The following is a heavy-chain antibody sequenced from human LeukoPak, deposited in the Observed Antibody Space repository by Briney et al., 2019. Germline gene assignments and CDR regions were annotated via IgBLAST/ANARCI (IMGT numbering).Heavy chain of an antibody. D-gene: IGHD6-19*01. CDR1: SYSINSNYY. J-gene: IGHJ5*02. Sequence: SETQSLTCSVSSYSINSNYYWGWIRQSPGKGLEWIGSIYHTGSTYYNPSLKSRVTISLDASNKQFSLRLSSVTAADTAVYYCARGSHPVTGTLGGCFDPWGQGTLVTVSS. CDR3: ARGSHPVTGTLGGCFDP. CDR2: IYHTGST. V-gene: IGHV4-38-2*02.